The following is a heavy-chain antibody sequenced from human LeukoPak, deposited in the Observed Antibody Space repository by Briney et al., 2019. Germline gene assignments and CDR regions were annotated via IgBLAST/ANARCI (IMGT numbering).Heavy chain of an antibody. J-gene: IGHJ4*02. V-gene: IGHV3-30*04. CDR2: ISYDGSNK. CDR1: GFTFSSYA. D-gene: IGHD6-19*01. Sequence: PGRSLRLSCAASGFTFSSYALHWVRQAPGKGLEWVAVISYDGSNKYYADSVKGRFTISRDNSKNTLYLQMNSLRAEDTAVYYCAKDPRSSGWYWSFDYWGQGTLDTVSS. CDR3: AKDPRSSGWYWSFDY.